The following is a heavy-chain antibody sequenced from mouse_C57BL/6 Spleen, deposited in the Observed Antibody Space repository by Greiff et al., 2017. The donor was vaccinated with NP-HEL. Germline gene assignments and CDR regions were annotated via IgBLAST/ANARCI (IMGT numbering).Heavy chain of an antibody. V-gene: IGHV1-61*01. Sequence: QVQLQQPGAELVRPGSSVKLSCKASGYTFTSYWMDWVKQRPGQGLEWIGNIYPSDSETHYNQKFKDKATLTVDKSSSTAYMQLSSLTSEDSAVYYCARSYDHDRDYFDYWGQGTTLTVSS. CDR1: GYTFTSYW. D-gene: IGHD2-4*01. J-gene: IGHJ2*01. CDR3: ARSYDHDRDYFDY. CDR2: IYPSDSET.